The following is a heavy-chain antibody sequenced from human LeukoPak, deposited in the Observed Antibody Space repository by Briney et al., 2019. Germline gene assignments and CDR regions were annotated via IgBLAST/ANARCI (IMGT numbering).Heavy chain of an antibody. Sequence: PSETLSLTCAVYGGSFSGYYWSWIRQPPGKGLEWIGEINHSGSTNYNPSLKSRVTISVDTSKNQFSLKLSSVTAADTAVHYCARGVRYSYGFDYWGQGTLVTVSS. V-gene: IGHV4-34*01. CDR1: GGSFSGYY. D-gene: IGHD5-18*01. CDR3: ARGVRYSYGFDY. J-gene: IGHJ4*02. CDR2: INHSGST.